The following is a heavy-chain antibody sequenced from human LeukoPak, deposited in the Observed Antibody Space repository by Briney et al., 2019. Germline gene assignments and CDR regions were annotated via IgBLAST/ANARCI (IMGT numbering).Heavy chain of an antibody. Sequence: GGSLRLSCAASGFTFSSYEMNWVRQAPGKGLEWVSYISSSGSTIYYAGSVKGRFTISRDNAKISLYLQMNSLRAEDTAVYYCARLNSGSYYHPFDYWGQGTLVTVSS. CDR2: ISSSGSTI. J-gene: IGHJ4*02. CDR3: ARLNSGSYYHPFDY. V-gene: IGHV3-48*03. CDR1: GFTFSSYE. D-gene: IGHD1-26*01.